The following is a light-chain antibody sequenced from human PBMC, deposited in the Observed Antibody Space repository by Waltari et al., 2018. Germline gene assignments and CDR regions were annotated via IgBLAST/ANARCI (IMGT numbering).Light chain of an antibody. J-gene: IGKJ1*01. V-gene: IGKV3-20*01. Sequence: EIVLTQSPGTLSLSPEERATLSCRASPSVSKYLAWYQQRPGQAPRLLIYDAPIRATGIPDRFSGSGSGADFSLTISRLEPEDFAVYYCQKYVNLPATFGQGTKVEIK. CDR2: DAP. CDR3: QKYVNLPAT. CDR1: PSVSKY.